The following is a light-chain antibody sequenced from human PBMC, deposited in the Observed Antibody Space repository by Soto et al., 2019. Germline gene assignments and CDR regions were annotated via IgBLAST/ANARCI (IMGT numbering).Light chain of an antibody. CDR1: QGIRYD. CDR3: LQDYNYPLT. Sequence: AIEMTQSPSSLSASVGARVTITCRASQGIRYDLGWYQQKPGKAPKVLILAASSLQSRVPSRFSGSGSGTDFTLTISSLQTDDVATYYCLQDYNYPLTCGGENKVEIK. CDR2: AAS. J-gene: IGKJ4*01. V-gene: IGKV1-6*02.